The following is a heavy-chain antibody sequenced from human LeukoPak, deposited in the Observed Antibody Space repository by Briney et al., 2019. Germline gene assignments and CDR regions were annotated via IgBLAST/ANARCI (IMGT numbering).Heavy chain of an antibody. Sequence: GGSLRLSCAASGFTFSSYGMHWVRQAPGKGLEWVAFIRYDGSNKYYADSVKGRFTISRDNSKNTLYLQMNSLRAEDTAVYYCAKPLTPRIFWSGYYCFDYWGQGTLVTVSS. CDR3: AKPLTPRIFWSGYYCFDY. J-gene: IGHJ4*02. CDR1: GFTFSSYG. CDR2: IRYDGSNK. V-gene: IGHV3-30*02. D-gene: IGHD3-3*01.